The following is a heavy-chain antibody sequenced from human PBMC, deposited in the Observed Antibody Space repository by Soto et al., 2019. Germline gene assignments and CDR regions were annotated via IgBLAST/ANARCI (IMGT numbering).Heavy chain of an antibody. J-gene: IGHJ4*02. V-gene: IGHV3-30*18. D-gene: IGHD6-19*01. CDR2: ISYDGSNK. Sequence: PGGSLRLSCAASGFTFSSYGMHWVRQAPGKGLEWVAVISYDGSNKYYADSVKGRFTISRDNSKNTLYLQMNSLRAEDTAVYYCAKDQGTAVAGTYFDYWGQGTLVTVSS. CDR3: AKDQGTAVAGTYFDY. CDR1: GFTFSSYG.